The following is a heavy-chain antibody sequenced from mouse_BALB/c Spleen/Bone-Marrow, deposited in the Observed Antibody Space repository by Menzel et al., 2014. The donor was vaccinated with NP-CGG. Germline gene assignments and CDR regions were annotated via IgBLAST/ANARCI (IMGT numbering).Heavy chain of an antibody. Sequence: AQLQQSGAELVRPGTSVKVSCKASGYAFTNYLIEWVKQRPGQGLEWIGVINPGRGGTNYNEKFKGKATLTADKSSSTAYMQLSSLTSDDSAVYCCARGDYAMGYWGQGASVTVSS. V-gene: IGHV1-54*01. CDR2: INPGRGGT. CDR3: ARGDYAMGY. CDR1: GYAFTNYL. J-gene: IGHJ4*01.